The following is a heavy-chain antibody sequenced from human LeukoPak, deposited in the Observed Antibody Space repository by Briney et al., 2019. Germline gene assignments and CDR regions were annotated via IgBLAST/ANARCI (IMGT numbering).Heavy chain of an antibody. CDR2: ISAYNGNT. Sequence: ASVKVSCKASGYIFTSYGISWVRQAPGQGLEWMGWISAYNGNTNYAQKLQGRVTMTTDTSTSTAYMELRSLRSDDTAVYYCATVTYSSGSSPFDPWGQGTLVTVSS. CDR3: ATVTYSSGSSPFDP. V-gene: IGHV1-18*01. D-gene: IGHD6-19*01. J-gene: IGHJ5*02. CDR1: GYIFTSYG.